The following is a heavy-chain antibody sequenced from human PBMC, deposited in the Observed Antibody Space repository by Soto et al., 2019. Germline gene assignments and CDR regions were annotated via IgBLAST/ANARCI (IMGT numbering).Heavy chain of an antibody. CDR2: INGRTGDT. CDR3: AKGAWLDY. V-gene: IGHV3-23*01. J-gene: IGHJ4*02. CDR1: GFTFSTFD. D-gene: IGHD3-10*01. Sequence: EVQLLVSGGGLVQPGGSLRLSCAASGFTFSTFDMSWVRQAPGQGLEWVSGINGRTGDTYYADSMRGRFTMSRDNSKNTLYLQMNSLRAEDTAVYYCAKGAWLDYWGQGNLVTVSS.